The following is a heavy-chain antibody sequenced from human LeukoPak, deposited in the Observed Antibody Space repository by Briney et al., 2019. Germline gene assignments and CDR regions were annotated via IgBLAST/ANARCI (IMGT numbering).Heavy chain of an antibody. CDR1: GGSSSGYY. Sequence: SETLSLTCAVYGGSSSGYYWSWIRQPPGKGLEWIGEINHSGSTNYNPSLKSRVTISVDTSKNQFSLKLSSVTAADTAVYYCARRAMVIGYWGQGTLVTVSS. CDR2: INHSGST. CDR3: ARRAMVIGY. V-gene: IGHV4-34*01. D-gene: IGHD2-8*01. J-gene: IGHJ4*02.